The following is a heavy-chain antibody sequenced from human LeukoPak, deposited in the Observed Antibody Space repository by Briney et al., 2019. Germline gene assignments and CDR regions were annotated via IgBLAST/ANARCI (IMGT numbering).Heavy chain of an antibody. D-gene: IGHD6-13*01. J-gene: IGHJ5*02. CDR2: IHVYRGNT. Sequence: ASVKVSCKASGYSSTNYGISWVRQAPGQGLEWMGWIHVYRGNTNYAQKFQGRVTMTTDTSTSTVYMEVRGLRSDDTAMYYCARDVGITVADSFDPWGQGTLVTVSS. V-gene: IGHV1-18*01. CDR3: ARDVGITVADSFDP. CDR1: GYSSTNYG.